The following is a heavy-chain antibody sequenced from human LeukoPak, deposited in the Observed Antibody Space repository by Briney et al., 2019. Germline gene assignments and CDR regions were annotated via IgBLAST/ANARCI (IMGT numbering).Heavy chain of an antibody. D-gene: IGHD1/OR15-1a*01. Sequence: SETLSLTCTVSSGSISNSYWTWIRQPPGKGLEWIGHFPHSGSINYNPSLNSRVTISVDTSKNQFFLNLRSVTAADTALYYCAEKDGTLWGQGILVTVAS. J-gene: IGHJ4*02. CDR3: AEKDGTL. CDR1: SGSISNSY. V-gene: IGHV4-59*01. CDR2: FPHSGSI.